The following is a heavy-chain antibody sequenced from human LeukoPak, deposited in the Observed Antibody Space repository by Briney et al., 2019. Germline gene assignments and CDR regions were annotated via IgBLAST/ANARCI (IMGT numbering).Heavy chain of an antibody. CDR1: GYTFTSYA. Sequence: GASVKVSCKASGYTFTSYAMHWVRQAPGQRLEWMGWINACNGNTKYSQKFQGRVTITRDTSASTAYMELSSLRSEDTAVYYCARDRSLDYWGQGTLVTVSS. J-gene: IGHJ4*02. V-gene: IGHV1-3*01. CDR3: ARDRSLDY. D-gene: IGHD1-26*01. CDR2: INACNGNT.